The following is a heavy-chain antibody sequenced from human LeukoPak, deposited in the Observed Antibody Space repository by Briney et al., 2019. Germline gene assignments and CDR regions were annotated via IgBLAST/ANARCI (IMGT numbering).Heavy chain of an antibody. CDR3: ARRGFGTIDY. V-gene: IGHV4-39*01. J-gene: IGHJ4*02. D-gene: IGHD1/OR15-1a*01. CDR2: IYYSGST. Sequence: SETLSLACTVSGGSISSSSYYWGWIRQPPGKGLEWIGSIYYSGSTYYNPSLKSRVTISVDTSKNQFSLKLSSVTAADTAVYYCARRGFGTIDYWGQGTLVTVSS. CDR1: GGSISSSSYY.